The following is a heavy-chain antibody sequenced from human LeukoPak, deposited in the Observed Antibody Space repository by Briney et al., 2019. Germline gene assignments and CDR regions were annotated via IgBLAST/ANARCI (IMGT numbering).Heavy chain of an antibody. J-gene: IGHJ4*02. D-gene: IGHD6-13*01. CDR1: GDSVSSNSAA. Sequence: SQTLSLTCAISGDSVSSNSAAWNWIRQSPSRGLEWLGRTYYRSKWYNDYAVSVKSRITINPDTSKNQFSLQLNSATPEDTAVYYCARGPSPRLKIAAAGMFDYWGQGTLVTVSS. CDR2: TYYRSKWYN. V-gene: IGHV6-1*01. CDR3: ARGPSPRLKIAAAGMFDY.